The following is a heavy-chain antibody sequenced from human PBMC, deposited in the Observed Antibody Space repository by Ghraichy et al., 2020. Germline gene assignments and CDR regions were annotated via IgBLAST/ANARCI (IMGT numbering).Heavy chain of an antibody. CDR2: ISSSSSYI. CDR1: GFTFSSYS. V-gene: IGHV3-21*01. J-gene: IGHJ6*03. CDR3: ARGFLEWLRYYYYYMDV. D-gene: IGHD3-3*01. Sequence: GGSLRLSCAASGFTFSSYSMNWVRQAPGKGLEWVSSISSSSSYIYYADSVKGRFTISRDNAKNSLYLQMNSLRAEDTAVYYCARGFLEWLRYYYYYMDVWGKGTTVTVSS.